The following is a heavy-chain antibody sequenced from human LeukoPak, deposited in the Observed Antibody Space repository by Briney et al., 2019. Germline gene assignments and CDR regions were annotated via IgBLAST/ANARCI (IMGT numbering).Heavy chain of an antibody. CDR3: ARESGYYDVLTGYYNQNWFDP. J-gene: IGHJ5*02. D-gene: IGHD3-9*01. CDR1: GGSMSNYY. Sequence: SETLSLTCTVSGGSMSNYYWSWIRQPPGKGLEWIGYMHYSGSTNYNPSLKSRVTISIDTSKNQFSLKLTSVTAADTAVYYCARESGYYDVLTGYYNQNWFDPWGQGTLVTVSS. CDR2: MHYSGST. V-gene: IGHV4-59*12.